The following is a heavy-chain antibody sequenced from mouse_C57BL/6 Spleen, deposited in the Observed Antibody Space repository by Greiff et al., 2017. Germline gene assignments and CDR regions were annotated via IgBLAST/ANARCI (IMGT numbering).Heavy chain of an antibody. V-gene: IGHV1-54*01. CDR2: INPGSGGT. J-gene: IGHJ4*01. D-gene: IGHD2-3*01. Sequence: QVQLQQSGAELVRPGTSVKVSCKASGYAFTNYLIEWVKQRPGQGLEWIGVINPGSGGTNYNEKFKGKATLTADKSSSTAYMQLSSLTSEDSAVYFGARSDGYYSMDYWGKGTSVTVSS. CDR1: GYAFTNYL. CDR3: ARSDGYYSMDY.